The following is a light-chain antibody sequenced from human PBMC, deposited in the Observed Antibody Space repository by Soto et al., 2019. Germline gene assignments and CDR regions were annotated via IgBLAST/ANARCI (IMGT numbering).Light chain of an antibody. CDR1: QSVRSN. V-gene: IGKV3-15*01. Sequence: DIVMTQSPATLSVSPGERATLSCIASQSVRSNLAWYQQEPGQAPRLLIYGASTRATGIPARFSGSGSGTEFILTISSLQSEDFGVYYCQQYNNWPPWSFGQGTKVDIK. J-gene: IGKJ1*01. CDR2: GAS. CDR3: QQYNNWPPWS.